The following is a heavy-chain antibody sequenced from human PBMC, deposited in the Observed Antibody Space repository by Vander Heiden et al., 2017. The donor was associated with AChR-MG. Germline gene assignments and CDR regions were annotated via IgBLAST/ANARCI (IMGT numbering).Heavy chain of an antibody. Sequence: VQLVESGGGVVQPGRSLRLSCAASGSTFSSYAMHWVRQAPGKGLEWVAVISYDGSNKYYADSVKGRFTISRDNSKNTLYLQMNSLRAEDTAVYYCARSAAADSVGFQHWGQGTLVTVSS. CDR1: GSTFSSYA. D-gene: IGHD6-13*01. CDR2: ISYDGSNK. J-gene: IGHJ1*01. V-gene: IGHV3-30-3*01. CDR3: ARSAAADSVGFQH.